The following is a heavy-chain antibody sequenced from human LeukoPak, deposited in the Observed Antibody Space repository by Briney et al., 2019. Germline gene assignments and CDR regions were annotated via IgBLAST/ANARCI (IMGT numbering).Heavy chain of an antibody. CDR1: GYTFTSYD. CDR3: ARDQAVAGTTDAFDI. D-gene: IGHD6-19*01. V-gene: IGHV1-8*01. Sequence: ASVKVSCKASGYTFTSYDINWVRQATGQGLEWMGWMNPNSGNTGYAQKFQGRVTMTRNTSISTAYMELGSLRSEDTAVYYCARDQAVAGTTDAFDIWGQGTMITVSS. J-gene: IGHJ3*02. CDR2: MNPNSGNT.